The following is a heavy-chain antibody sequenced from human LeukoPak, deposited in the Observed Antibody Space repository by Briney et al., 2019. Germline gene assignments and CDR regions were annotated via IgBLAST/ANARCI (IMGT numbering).Heavy chain of an antibody. J-gene: IGHJ4*02. V-gene: IGHV4-34*01. CDR1: GGSFSGYY. CDR2: INHSGST. Sequence: PSETLSLTCAVYGGSFSGYYWSWIRQPPGKGLEWIGEINHSGSTNYNPSLKSRVTIPVDTSKNQFSLKLSSVTAADTAVYYCAREYSSSWYLDYWGQGTLVTVSS. D-gene: IGHD6-13*01. CDR3: AREYSSSWYLDY.